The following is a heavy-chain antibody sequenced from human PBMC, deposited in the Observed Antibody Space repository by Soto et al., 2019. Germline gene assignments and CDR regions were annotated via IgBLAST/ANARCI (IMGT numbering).Heavy chain of an antibody. V-gene: IGHV1-69*01. Sequence: QAQVVQSGAEVRKPGSSVKLSCKASEGTFNSYAIAWVLHAPGQGLEWMGGIIPYYNTLNYAQKFQDRVTITADDSTNTVYMELSSLRSDDTAVYFCASGASRWYPYFFDSWAQGTLVTVSS. D-gene: IGHD6-13*01. CDR2: IIPYYNTL. J-gene: IGHJ4*02. CDR1: EGTFNSYA. CDR3: ASGASRWYPYFFDS.